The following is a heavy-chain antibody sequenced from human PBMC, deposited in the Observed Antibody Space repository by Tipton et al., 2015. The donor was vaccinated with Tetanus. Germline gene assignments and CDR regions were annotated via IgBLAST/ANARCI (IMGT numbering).Heavy chain of an antibody. CDR1: GFGFSSYL. CDR2: ISGSGGTT. Sequence: SLRLSCAASGFGFSSYLMSWVRQAPGKGLEWVSGISGSGGTTYYADSVKGRFTISRDNSKDTLYLQMNSLRPEDTAVYYCARDGFYYGSGSYYRAFWGQGTLVTVSP. CDR3: ARDGFYYGSGSYYRAF. D-gene: IGHD3-10*01. J-gene: IGHJ4*02. V-gene: IGHV3-23*01.